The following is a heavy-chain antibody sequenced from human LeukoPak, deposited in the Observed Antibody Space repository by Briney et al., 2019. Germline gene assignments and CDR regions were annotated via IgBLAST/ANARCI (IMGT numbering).Heavy chain of an antibody. J-gene: IGHJ6*03. CDR2: ISSSGSTI. CDR1: GFTFSSYE. V-gene: IGHV3-48*03. CDR3: ASGLGVTDYYMDV. Sequence: TGGSLRLSCAASGFTFSSYEMNWVRQAPGKGLEWVSYISSSGSTIYYADSVKGRFTISRDNAKNSLYLQMNSLRAEDTAVYYCASGLGVTDYYMDVWGKGTTVTVSS. D-gene: IGHD2-8*01.